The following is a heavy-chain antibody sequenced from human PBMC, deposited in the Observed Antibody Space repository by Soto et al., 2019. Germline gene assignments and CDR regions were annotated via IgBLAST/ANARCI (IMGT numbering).Heavy chain of an antibody. CDR1: GFTFSGYA. CDR3: ARENNYYYGMDV. V-gene: IGHV3-30-3*01. CDR2: ISYDGSNK. J-gene: IGHJ6*02. Sequence: GGSLRLSCAASGFTFSGYAVHWVRQAPGKGLEWVAVISYDGSNKYYADSVKGRFTISRDNSKNTLYLQMNSLRAEDTAVYYCARENNYYYGMDVWGQGTTVTVSS.